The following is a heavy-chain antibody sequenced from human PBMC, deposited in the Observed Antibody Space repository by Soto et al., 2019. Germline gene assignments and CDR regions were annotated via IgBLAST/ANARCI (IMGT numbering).Heavy chain of an antibody. J-gene: IGHJ6*02. V-gene: IGHV1-18*01. CDR1: GYTFTSYV. CDR3: ARVAATVAGPYGMDV. Sequence: QVQLVQSGAEVKKPGASVKVSCRASGYTFTSYVISWVRQAPSQGLEWMGWISAYNGNTNFAQKLQGRVTITTDTSTSTAYMELRSLRSDDTAVYYCARVAATVAGPYGMDVWGQGTTVTVSS. D-gene: IGHD6-19*01. CDR2: ISAYNGNT.